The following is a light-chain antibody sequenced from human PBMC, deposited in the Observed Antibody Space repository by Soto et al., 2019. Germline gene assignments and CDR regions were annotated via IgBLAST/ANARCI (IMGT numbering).Light chain of an antibody. CDR2: DVS. V-gene: IGLV2-14*01. Sequence: QSALTQPASVSGSPGKSITISCTGTSSDVGGYNYVSWYQQHPGKAPKLMIYDVSNRPSGVSNRFSGSKSGNTASLTISGAQSEDEADYYCSSYTSSSTLVFGGGTKVTVL. J-gene: IGLJ2*01. CDR1: SSDVGGYNY. CDR3: SSYTSSSTLV.